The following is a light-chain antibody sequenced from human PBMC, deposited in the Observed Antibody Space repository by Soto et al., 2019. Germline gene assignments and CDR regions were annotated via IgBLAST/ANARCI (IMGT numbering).Light chain of an antibody. CDR2: AAS. CDR3: QHRSIWPVS. V-gene: IGKV1-39*01. J-gene: IGKJ5*01. CDR1: QSVSRY. Sequence: DIQMTQSPSSLSASVGDTVTITCRASQSVSRYLNWYQQKPGTAPQPLIYAASSLQSGVPSRFSGSGSATDFTLTISSLEPEDFAVYYCQHRSIWPVSFGQGTRLEIK.